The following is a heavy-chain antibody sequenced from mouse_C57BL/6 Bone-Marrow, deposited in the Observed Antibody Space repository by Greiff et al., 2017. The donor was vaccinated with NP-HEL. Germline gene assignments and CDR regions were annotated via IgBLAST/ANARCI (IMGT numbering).Heavy chain of an antibody. CDR2: INPYNGGT. Sequence: EVQLQQSGPVLVKPGASVKMSCKASGYTFTDYYMNWVKQSHGKSLEWIGVINPYNGGTSYNQKFKGKATLTVDKSSSTAYMELNSLTSEDSAVYYWARRRGSSYDYWGQGTTLTVSS. CDR1: GYTFTDYY. J-gene: IGHJ2*01. V-gene: IGHV1-19*01. CDR3: ARRRGSSYDY. D-gene: IGHD1-1*01.